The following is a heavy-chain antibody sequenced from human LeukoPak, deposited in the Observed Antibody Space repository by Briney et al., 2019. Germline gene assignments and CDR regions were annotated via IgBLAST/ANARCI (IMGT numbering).Heavy chain of an antibody. CDR3: ARDDYDFWSGSYYYYYMDV. CDR2: INPTGGST. J-gene: IGHJ6*03. V-gene: IGHV1-2*06. CDR1: GYTFTSYY. D-gene: IGHD3-3*01. Sequence: ASVKVSCKASGYTFTSYYMHWVRQAPGQGLEWMGLINPTGGSTGYAQKFQGRVTMTRDTSISTAYMELSRLRSDDTAVYYCARDDYDFWSGSYYYYYMDVWGKGTTVTVSS.